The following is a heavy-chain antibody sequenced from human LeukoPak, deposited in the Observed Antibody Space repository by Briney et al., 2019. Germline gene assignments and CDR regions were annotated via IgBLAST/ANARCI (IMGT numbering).Heavy chain of an antibody. CDR2: IYPGDSVT. J-gene: IGHJ4*02. D-gene: IGHD6-19*01. CDR1: GYSFTSYW. V-gene: IGHV5-51*01. CDR3: ARQGYSSAWSDY. Sequence: GESLKISCKGSGYSFTSYWIGWVRQVPGKGLEWMGVIYPGDSVTRYSPSFQGHVTILADKSINTAYLQWSSLRASDTAMYYCARQGYSSAWSDYWGQGTLVTVSS.